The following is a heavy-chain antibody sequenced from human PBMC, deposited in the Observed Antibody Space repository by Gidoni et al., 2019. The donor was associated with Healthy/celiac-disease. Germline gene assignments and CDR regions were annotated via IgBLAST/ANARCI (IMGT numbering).Heavy chain of an antibody. CDR1: GYTFTSYG. CDR3: ARDAGVAAAGRRGWFDP. Sequence: QVQLVQSGAEVKKPGASVKVSCKASGYTFTSYGISWVRQAPGQGLEWMGWLGAYNGNTNDAQKLQGRVTMTTDTSTSTAYMELRSLRSDDTAVYYCARDAGVAAAGRRGWFDPWGQGTLVTVSS. V-gene: IGHV1-18*01. J-gene: IGHJ5*02. D-gene: IGHD6-13*01. CDR2: LGAYNGNT.